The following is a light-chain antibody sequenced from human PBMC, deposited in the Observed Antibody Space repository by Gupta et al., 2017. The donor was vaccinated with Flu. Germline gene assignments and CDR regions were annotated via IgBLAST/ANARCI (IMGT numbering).Light chain of an antibody. CDR2: MDI. Sequence: LGQTATITCRGSHLGIEYVHWYQQKAGQAPGLVMCMDINRASGIPEFCTGFTSGNTATQTVSRAQAGDEADYYWQVWDSSSWVFGGGTKLTV. V-gene: IGLV3-9*01. CDR3: QVWDSSSWV. J-gene: IGLJ3*02. CDR1: HLGIEY.